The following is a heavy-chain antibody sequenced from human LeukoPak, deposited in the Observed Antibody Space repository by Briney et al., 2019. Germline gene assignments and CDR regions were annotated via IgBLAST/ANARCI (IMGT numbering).Heavy chain of an antibody. D-gene: IGHD3-10*01. CDR3: AKAYHYGAGSSFDN. CDR1: GFTFTNYA. CDR2: ISARGDNT. J-gene: IGHJ4*02. Sequence: PGGSLRLSCAASGFTFTNYAMSWVRQAPGKGLEWVSAISARGDNTYYADSVKGRFSISRDNSQNTQYLQMNSLRAEDTAIYYCAKAYHYGAGSSFDNWGQGILATVSS. V-gene: IGHV3-23*01.